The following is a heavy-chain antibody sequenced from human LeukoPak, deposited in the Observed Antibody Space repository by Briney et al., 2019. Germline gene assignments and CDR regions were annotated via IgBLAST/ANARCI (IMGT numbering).Heavy chain of an antibody. D-gene: IGHD3-9*01. CDR1: GGSLSSGGYS. CDR2: IYHSGST. V-gene: IGHV4-30-2*01. Sequence: SETLSLTCAVSGGSLSSGGYSWSWIRQPPGKGLEWIGYIYHSGSTYYNPSLKSRVTISVDRSKNQFSLKLSSVTAADTAVYYCARAPIRYFDWGLGNAFDIWGQGTMVTVSS. J-gene: IGHJ3*02. CDR3: ARAPIRYFDWGLGNAFDI.